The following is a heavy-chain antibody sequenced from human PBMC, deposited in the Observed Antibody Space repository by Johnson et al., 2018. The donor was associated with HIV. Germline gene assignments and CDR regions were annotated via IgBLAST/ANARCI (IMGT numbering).Heavy chain of an antibody. CDR2: IRYDGSNN. J-gene: IGHJ3*01. V-gene: IGHV3-30*02. CDR3: ARYPIRDDAFDV. D-gene: IGHD5-12*01. CDR1: GFTVSSNY. Sequence: QVQLVESGGGLVQPGGSLRLSCAASGFTVSSNYMSWVRQAPGKGLEWVAFIRYDGSNNYYADSVKGRFTISRDNSKNTLYLQMNSLRAEDTAVYYCARYPIRDDAFDVWGQGTMVTVSS.